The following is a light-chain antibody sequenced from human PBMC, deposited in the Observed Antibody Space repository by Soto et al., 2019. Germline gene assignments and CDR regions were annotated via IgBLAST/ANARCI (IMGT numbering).Light chain of an antibody. CDR1: QSIGSN. Sequence: DIQMTQSPSSLSASVGDRVTIACRPSQSIGSNLNWYQQKPGEDPKVLIYAASRLRSGVPSRFSGSGSGTDFTLTISSLQPEDSATYYCQQCYSTSYTFGHGTKLEI. CDR3: QQCYSTSYT. V-gene: IGKV1-39*01. J-gene: IGKJ2*01. CDR2: AAS.